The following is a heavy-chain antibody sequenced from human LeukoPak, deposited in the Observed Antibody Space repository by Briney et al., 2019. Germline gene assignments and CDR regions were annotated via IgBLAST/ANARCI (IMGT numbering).Heavy chain of an antibody. V-gene: IGHV3-11*05. CDR1: GFTFSDYY. J-gene: IGHJ4*02. Sequence: PGGSLRLSCAASGFTFSDYYMSWIRQAPGKGLEWVSYISSSSSFTNYADSVEGRFTISRDNAKNSLYLQMNSLRAEDTAVYYCARGQTAAHNWGQGTLVTVSS. CDR2: ISSSSSFT. CDR3: ARGQTAAHN. D-gene: IGHD2-2*01.